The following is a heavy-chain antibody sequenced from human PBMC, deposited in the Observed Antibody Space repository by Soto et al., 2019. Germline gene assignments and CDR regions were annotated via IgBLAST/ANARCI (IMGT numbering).Heavy chain of an antibody. CDR1: GGSISSTNW. CDR2: IYHSGST. CDR3: ARDRKPGIDY. D-gene: IGHD3-10*01. V-gene: IGHV4-4*02. Sequence: SETLSLTCAVSGGSISSTNWWSWVRQPPGKGLEWIGEIYHSGSTNYNPSLRSRVTISVDKAKNQFSLKVNSVTAADTAMYYCARDRKPGIDYWGQGTLVTV. J-gene: IGHJ4*02.